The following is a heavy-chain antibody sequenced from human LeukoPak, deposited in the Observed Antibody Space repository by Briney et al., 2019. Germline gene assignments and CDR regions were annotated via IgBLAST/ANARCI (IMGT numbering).Heavy chain of an antibody. D-gene: IGHD3-3*01. V-gene: IGHV4-61*02. CDR1: GGSISSGSYY. CDR2: IYTSGST. Sequence: SQTLSLTCTVSGGSISSGSYYWRWIRQPAGKGLEWIGRIYTSGSTNYNPSLKSRVTISVDTSKNQFSLKLSSVTAADTAVYYCANEGYDFWSGLNAFDIWGQGTMVTVSS. CDR3: ANEGYDFWSGLNAFDI. J-gene: IGHJ3*02.